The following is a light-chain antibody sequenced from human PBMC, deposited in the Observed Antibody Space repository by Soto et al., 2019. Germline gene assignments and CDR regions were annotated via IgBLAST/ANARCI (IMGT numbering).Light chain of an antibody. CDR3: SSYVSYSTFVV. CDR1: SRDVGGYNY. J-gene: IGLJ2*01. CDR2: EVS. V-gene: IGLV2-14*01. Sequence: QSALTQPASVSGSPGQSITISCTGTSRDVGGYNYVSWHQQHPCKAPKVIITEVSNRPSGVSDRFSGSKSGNTASLTISGLQAEDEADYYCSSYVSYSTFVVFGGGTKVTVL.